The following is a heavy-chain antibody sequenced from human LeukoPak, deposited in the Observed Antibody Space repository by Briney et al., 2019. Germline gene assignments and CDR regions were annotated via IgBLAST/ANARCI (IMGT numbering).Heavy chain of an antibody. Sequence: GGTLRLSCAASGFTLRYFWMRWVSQAPGKGLEWVANINLDGTERHYVDSVKGRFTISRDNARKSLYLQMNSLRDEDTAVYYCARDNVGATPFDYWGQGTLVTVSS. CDR3: ARDNVGATPFDY. CDR1: GFTLRYFW. V-gene: IGHV3-7*05. J-gene: IGHJ4*02. CDR2: INLDGTER. D-gene: IGHD1-26*01.